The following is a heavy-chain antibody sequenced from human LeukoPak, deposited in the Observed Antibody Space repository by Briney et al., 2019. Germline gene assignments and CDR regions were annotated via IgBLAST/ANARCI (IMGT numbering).Heavy chain of an antibody. Sequence: SVKVSCKASGGTFSSYAISWVRQAPGQGLEWMGGIIPIFGTANYAQKFQGRVTITADESTSTAYMELSSLRSEDTAVYYCARGPVDYYGSESYYSYGMDVWGKGTTVTVSS. CDR3: ARGPVDYYGSESYYSYGMDV. CDR2: IIPIFGTA. CDR1: GGTFSSYA. D-gene: IGHD3-10*01. J-gene: IGHJ6*04. V-gene: IGHV1-69*13.